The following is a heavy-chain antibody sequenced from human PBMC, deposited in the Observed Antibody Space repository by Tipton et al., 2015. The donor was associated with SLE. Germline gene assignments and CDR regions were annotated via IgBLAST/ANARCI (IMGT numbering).Heavy chain of an antibody. V-gene: IGHV4-39*07. CDR1: GDSVTTCGSY. J-gene: IGHJ6*02. Sequence: TLSLTCTVSGDSVTTCGSYWGWVRQSPEKGLEWIGSVFYTGSTYSNPSLKSRVTISRDTSKNHISLRLTPATAADTAVYFCASHNWAYGMFVWGQGTTVTVSS. D-gene: IGHD1-1*01. CDR2: VFYTGST. CDR3: ASHNWAYGMFV.